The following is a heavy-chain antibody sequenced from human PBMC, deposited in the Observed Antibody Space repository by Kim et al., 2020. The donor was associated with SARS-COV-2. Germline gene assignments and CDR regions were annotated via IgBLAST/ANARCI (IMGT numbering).Heavy chain of an antibody. J-gene: IGHJ4*02. Sequence: GGSLRLSCAASGFTFSNAWMSWVRQAPGKGLEWVGRIKSKTDGGTTDYAAPVKGRFTISRDDSKNTLYLQMNSLKTEDTAVYYCTTLHYYGSGSYYYYWGQGTLVTVSS. D-gene: IGHD3-10*01. V-gene: IGHV3-15*01. CDR2: IKSKTDGGTT. CDR1: GFTFSNAW. CDR3: TTLHYYGSGSYYYY.